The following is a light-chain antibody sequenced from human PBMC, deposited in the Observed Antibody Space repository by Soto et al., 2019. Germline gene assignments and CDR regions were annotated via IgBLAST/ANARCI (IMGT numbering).Light chain of an antibody. CDR2: GAS. Sequence: LSQCRPTLPWSPGEGTTLPCRASQSISSNVAWYQQKPGQAPRLLIYGASTRATGIPGRFSGSGSGTDFTLTISTLEPEDSAVYYCQQYDTSPRTFGRGTKVDI. J-gene: IGKJ1*01. V-gene: IGKV3-15*01. CDR1: QSISSN. CDR3: QQYDTSPRT.